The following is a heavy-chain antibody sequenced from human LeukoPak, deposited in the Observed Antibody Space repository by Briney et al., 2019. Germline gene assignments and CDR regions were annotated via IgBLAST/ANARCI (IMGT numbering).Heavy chain of an antibody. V-gene: IGHV3-74*01. D-gene: IGHD1/OR15-1a*01. CDR3: AKDRRTHAPQGGDY. CDR1: GFTFSSYW. J-gene: IGHJ4*02. Sequence: GGSLRLSCAASGFTFSSYWMHWVRQAPGKGLVWVSRISDGGSTTTYADSVKGRFTISRDNAKNTLYLQMNSLRAEDTAVYYCAKDRRTHAPQGGDYWGQGTLVTVSS. CDR2: ISDGGSTT.